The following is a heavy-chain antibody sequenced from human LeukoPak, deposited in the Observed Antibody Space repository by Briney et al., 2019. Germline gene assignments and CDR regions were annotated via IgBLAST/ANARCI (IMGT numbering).Heavy chain of an antibody. CDR1: GFTFSSYS. CDR2: ISSSSSTI. CDR3: ARDDIAVAGTKFAAFDP. Sequence: GGSLRLSCAASGFTFSSYSMNWVRQAPGKGLEWVSYISSSSSTIYYADSVKGRFTISRDNAKNSLYLQMNSLRAEDTAVYYCARDDIAVAGTKFAAFDPWGQGTLVTVSS. V-gene: IGHV3-48*01. D-gene: IGHD6-13*01. J-gene: IGHJ5*02.